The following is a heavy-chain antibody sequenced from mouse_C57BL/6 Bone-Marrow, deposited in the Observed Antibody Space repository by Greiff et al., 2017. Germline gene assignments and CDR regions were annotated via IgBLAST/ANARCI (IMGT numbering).Heavy chain of an antibody. CDR1: GYTFTSYW. J-gene: IGHJ2*01. CDR2: IDPSVSYT. D-gene: IGHD2-4*01. Sequence: QVQLQQPGAELVKPGASVKLSCKASGYTFTSYWMQWVKQRPGQGLEWIGEIDPSVSYTNYNQKFKGKATLTVDTSSSTAYMQLSSLTSEDSAVYYCALYDYDGLDYWGQGTTLTVSS. CDR3: ALYDYDGLDY. V-gene: IGHV1-50*01.